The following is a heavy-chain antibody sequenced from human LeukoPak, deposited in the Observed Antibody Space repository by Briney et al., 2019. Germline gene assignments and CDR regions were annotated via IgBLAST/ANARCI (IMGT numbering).Heavy chain of an antibody. J-gene: IGHJ4*02. CDR2: ISAYNGNT. CDR1: GGTFSSYA. D-gene: IGHD3-16*02. V-gene: IGHV1-18*01. Sequence: ASVKVSCKASGGTFSSYAISWVRQAPGQGLEWMGWISAYNGNTNYAQKLQGRVTMTTDTSTSTAYMELRSLRSDDTAVYYCARSLRLGELSYADYWGQGTLVTVSS. CDR3: ARSLRLGELSYADY.